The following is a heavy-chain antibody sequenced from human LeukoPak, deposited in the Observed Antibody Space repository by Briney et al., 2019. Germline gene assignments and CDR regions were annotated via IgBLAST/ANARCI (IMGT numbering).Heavy chain of an antibody. V-gene: IGHV4-30-2*01. CDR1: GGSISRGGYY. Sequence: SETLSLTCTVSGGSISRGGYYWRWLRQPTGKGREWIGYIYDSGRTYDNPSLKSRVTISVDRSKNQFSLKLSSVTAADTAVYYCARDAKPSTSFVWGQGTLVTVAS. J-gene: IGHJ4*02. D-gene: IGHD2-2*01. CDR3: ARDAKPSTSFV. CDR2: IYDSGRT.